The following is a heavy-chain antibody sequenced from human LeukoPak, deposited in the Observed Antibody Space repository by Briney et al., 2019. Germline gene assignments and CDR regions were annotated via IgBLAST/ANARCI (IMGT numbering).Heavy chain of an antibody. CDR3: ARDLDIVVVPAAMVPDY. CDR1: GFTFSSYW. Sequence: GGSLILPCAASGFTFSSYWMSWVRQAPGKGLEWVANIKQDGSEKYYVDSVKGRFTISRDNAKNSLYLQMNSLRAEDTAVYYCARDLDIVVVPAAMVPDYWGQGTLVTVSS. D-gene: IGHD2-2*03. J-gene: IGHJ4*02. CDR2: IKQDGSEK. V-gene: IGHV3-7*01.